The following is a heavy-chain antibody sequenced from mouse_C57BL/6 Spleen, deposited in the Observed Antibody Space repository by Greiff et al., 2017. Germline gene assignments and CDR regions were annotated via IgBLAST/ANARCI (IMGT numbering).Heavy chain of an antibody. Sequence: EVQGVESGGGLVQPGGSMKLSCAASGFTFSDACMDWVRQSPEKGLEWVAEIRNKANNHATYYAESVKGRFTISRDDSKSSVYLQINSLRAEDTGIYYCTPYDYDRDWYFDVWGTGTTVTVSS. J-gene: IGHJ1*03. CDR2: IRNKANNHAT. D-gene: IGHD2-4*01. V-gene: IGHV6-6*01. CDR3: TPYDYDRDWYFDV. CDR1: GFTFSDAC.